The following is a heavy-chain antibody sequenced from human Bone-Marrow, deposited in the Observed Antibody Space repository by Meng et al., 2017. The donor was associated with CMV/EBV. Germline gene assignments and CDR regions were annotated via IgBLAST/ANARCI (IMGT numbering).Heavy chain of an antibody. J-gene: IGHJ4*02. CDR2: IYYSGST. CDR1: GGSISSYY. D-gene: IGHD3-3*01. V-gene: IGHV4-59*12. Sequence: SETLSLTCTVSGGSISSYYWSWIRQPPGKGLEWIGYIYYSGSTNYNPSLKSRVTISVDTSKNQFSLKLSSVTAADTAVYYCARLYYDFWSGYGCFDYWGQGTLVTFSS. CDR3: ARLYYDFWSGYGCFDY.